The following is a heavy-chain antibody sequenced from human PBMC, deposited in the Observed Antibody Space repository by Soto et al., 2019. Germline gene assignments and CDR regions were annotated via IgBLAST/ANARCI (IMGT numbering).Heavy chain of an antibody. CDR2: IYYSGST. D-gene: IGHD3-22*01. J-gene: IGHJ5*02. V-gene: IGHV4-59*01. CDR1: GGSISSYY. CDR3: ARDQYYDSSGYYL. Sequence: SETLSLTCTVSGGSISSYYWSWIRQPPGKGLEWIGYIYYSGSTNYNPSLKSRVTISVDTSKDQFSLKLSSVTAADTAVYYCARDQYYDSSGYYLWGQGTRVTVSS.